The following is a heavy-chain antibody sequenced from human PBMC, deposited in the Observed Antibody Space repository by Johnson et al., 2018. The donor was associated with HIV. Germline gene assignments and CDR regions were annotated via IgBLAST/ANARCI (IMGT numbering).Heavy chain of an antibody. D-gene: IGHD3-10*01. J-gene: IGHJ3*02. CDR2: ISRSGSSI. Sequence: QVQLVESGGGLVKPGGSLRLSCAVSGFTFSDYYMSCIRQAPGKGLECVSYISRSGSSIYYADSVKGRFTIFRDNAKNSLFLEISSLRAEDTAVYYCAKDPRHGGDAFDIWGQGTMVTVSS. CDR1: GFTFSDYY. CDR3: AKDPRHGGDAFDI. V-gene: IGHV3-11*04.